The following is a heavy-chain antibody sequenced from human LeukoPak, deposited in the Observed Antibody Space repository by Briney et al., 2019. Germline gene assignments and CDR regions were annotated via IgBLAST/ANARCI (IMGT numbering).Heavy chain of an antibody. Sequence: ASVKVSCKASGYTFTSYGISWVRQAPGQGLEWMGWISAYNGNTNYAQKLQGRVTMTTYTSTSTDYMELRSLRSDDTAVYYCAGAAGARAGWFDPWGQGTLVTVSS. V-gene: IGHV1-18*04. CDR2: ISAYNGNT. CDR1: GYTFTSYG. J-gene: IGHJ5*02. D-gene: IGHD6-19*01. CDR3: AGAAGARAGWFDP.